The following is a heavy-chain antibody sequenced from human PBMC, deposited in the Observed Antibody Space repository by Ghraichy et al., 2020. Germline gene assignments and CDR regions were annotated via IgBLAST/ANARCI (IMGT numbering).Heavy chain of an antibody. Sequence: SGPTLVKPTQTLTLTCTFSGFSLSTSGMCVSWIRQPPGKALEWLARIDWDDDKYYSTSLKTRLTISKDTSKNQVVLTMTNMDPVDTATYYCARILYGDYAGGAFDIWGQGTMVTVSS. CDR2: IDWDDDK. D-gene: IGHD4-17*01. CDR1: GFSLSTSGMC. CDR3: ARILYGDYAGGAFDI. V-gene: IGHV2-70*11. J-gene: IGHJ3*02.